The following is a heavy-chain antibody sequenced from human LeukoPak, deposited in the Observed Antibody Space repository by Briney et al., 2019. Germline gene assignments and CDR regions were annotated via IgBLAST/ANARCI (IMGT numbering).Heavy chain of an antibody. CDR1: GFTLSDYD. CDR3: ARAKRETSTRPWTSGMDV. CDR2: LGSAGDK. Sequence: PGGSLRLSCAASGFTLSDYDIHWVRQPIGKGLDWVSGLGSAGDKYHAGSERGRFTISREDAENSVYLQMNGLRPEDTAIYYCARAKRETSTRPWTSGMDVWGQGTRVTASS. V-gene: IGHV3-13*01. D-gene: IGHD3/OR15-3a*01. J-gene: IGHJ6*02.